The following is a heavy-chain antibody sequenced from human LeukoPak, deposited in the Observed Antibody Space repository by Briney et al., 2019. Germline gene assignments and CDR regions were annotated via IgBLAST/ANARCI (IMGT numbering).Heavy chain of an antibody. CDR3: ARSHPYYYGSSGYYRN. J-gene: IGHJ4*02. CDR2: INHSGST. D-gene: IGHD3-22*01. V-gene: IGHV4-34*01. CDR1: GGSFSGYY. Sequence: SETLSLTCAVYGGSFSGYYWSWIRQPPGKGLEWIGEINHSGSTNYNPSLKSRVTISVDTSKNQFSLKLSSVTAADTAVYYCARSHPYYYGSSGYYRNWGQGTLVTVSS.